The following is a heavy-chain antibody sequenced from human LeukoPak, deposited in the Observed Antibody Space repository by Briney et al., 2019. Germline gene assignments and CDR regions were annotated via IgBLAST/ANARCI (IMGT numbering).Heavy chain of an antibody. CDR1: GYTFTSYD. D-gene: IGHD3-10*01. CDR2: MNPNSGNT. J-gene: IGHJ4*02. CDR3: ARGPRGSGSYAY. V-gene: IGHV1-8*02. Sequence: ASVKVSCTASGYTFTSYDINWVRQATGQGLEWMGWMNPNSGNTGYAQKFQGRVTMTRNTSISTAYMELSSLRSEDTAVYYCARGPRGSGSYAYWGQGTLVTVSS.